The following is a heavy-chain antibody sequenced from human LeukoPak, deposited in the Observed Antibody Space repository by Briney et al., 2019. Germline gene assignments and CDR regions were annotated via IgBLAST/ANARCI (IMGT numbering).Heavy chain of an antibody. Sequence: GGSLRLSCAASGLHFSDTAMSWVRQAPWRGLEWVSAISHDGMNAYYADSVKGRFTISRDNFKKTVSLEMSRLTAADTGVYYCAKDGAQYSSGPECDPRGQGALVTVSP. CDR1: GLHFSDTA. CDR3: AKDGAQYSSGPECDP. V-gene: IGHV3-23*01. J-gene: IGHJ5*02. CDR2: ISHDGMNA. D-gene: IGHD6-19*01.